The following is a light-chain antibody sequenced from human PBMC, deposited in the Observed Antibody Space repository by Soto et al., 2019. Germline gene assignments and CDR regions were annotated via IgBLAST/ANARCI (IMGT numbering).Light chain of an antibody. V-gene: IGKV1-5*01. CDR3: QQYDSYSWT. CDR2: DAS. CDR1: QSISSW. Sequence: DLQMTQSPSTLAASVGDRITITFRASQSISSWLAWYQQKPGKAPKLLIYDASSLESGVPSRFSGSGSGTEFTLTISSLQTDDFASYYCQQYDSYSWTFGQGAKVDIK. J-gene: IGKJ1*01.